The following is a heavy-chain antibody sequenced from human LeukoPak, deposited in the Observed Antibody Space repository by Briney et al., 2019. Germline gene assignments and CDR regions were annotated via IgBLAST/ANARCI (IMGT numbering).Heavy chain of an antibody. V-gene: IGHV3-48*03. D-gene: IGHD4/OR15-4a*01. Sequence: PGGSLRLSCAAPGFTFSSYEMNWVRQAPGKGLEWVSYISSSGSTIYYADSVKGRFTISRDNSKNTLYLQMNSLRAEDTAVYYCARRAGAYSHPYDYWGQGTLVTVSS. CDR2: ISSSGSTI. J-gene: IGHJ4*02. CDR1: GFTFSSYE. CDR3: ARRAGAYSHPYDY.